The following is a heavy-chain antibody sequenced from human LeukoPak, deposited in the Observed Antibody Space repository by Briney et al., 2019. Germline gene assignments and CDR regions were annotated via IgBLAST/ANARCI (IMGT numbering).Heavy chain of an antibody. D-gene: IGHD4-17*01. J-gene: IGHJ6*03. CDR3: ARDYDQPPTVTIYYYMDV. Sequence: GGSLRLSCAASGFTFSSYEMNWVRQAPGKGLEWVSYISSSGSTIYYADSVKGRITISRDNAKNSLYLQMNSLRAEDTAVYYCARDYDQPPTVTIYYYMDVWGKGTTVTVSS. V-gene: IGHV3-48*03. CDR1: GFTFSSYE. CDR2: ISSSGSTI.